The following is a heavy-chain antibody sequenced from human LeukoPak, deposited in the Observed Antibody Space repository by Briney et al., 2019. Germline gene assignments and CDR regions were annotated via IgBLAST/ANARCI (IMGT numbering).Heavy chain of an antibody. V-gene: IGHV1-46*01. Sequence: GASVKVSCKASGYTFTSYYMHWVRQAPGQGLEWMGIINPSGGSTSYAQKFQGRVTMTRDTSTSTVYMALSSLRSEDTAVYYCARAPFKAGYFDYWGQGTLVTVSS. D-gene: IGHD6-19*01. J-gene: IGHJ4*02. CDR3: ARAPFKAGYFDY. CDR2: INPSGGST. CDR1: GYTFTSYY.